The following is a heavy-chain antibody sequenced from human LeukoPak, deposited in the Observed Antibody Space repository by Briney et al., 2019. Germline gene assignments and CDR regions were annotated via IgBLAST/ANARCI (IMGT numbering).Heavy chain of an antibody. D-gene: IGHD3-10*01. J-gene: IGHJ4*02. V-gene: IGHV4-39*01. Sequence: SETLSLTCTVSGGSISGTTSYWGWIRQPPGKGLQWIGSIYYSGNTYYNPSLKSRVTISVDTSKNQFSLTLNSVTPADTAVYYCATLLSAPRDSWGQGTLVTVSS. CDR3: ATLLSAPRDS. CDR1: GGSISGTTSY. CDR2: IYYSGNT.